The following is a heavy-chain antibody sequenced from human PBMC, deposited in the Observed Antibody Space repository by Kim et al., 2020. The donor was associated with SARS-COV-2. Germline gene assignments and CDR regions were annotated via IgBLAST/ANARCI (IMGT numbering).Heavy chain of an antibody. CDR2: IRGSGGST. V-gene: IGHV3-23*01. Sequence: GGSLRLSCAASGFTFSSYAMSWVRQAPGKGLEWVSAIRGSGGSTYYADSVKGRFTISRDNSKNTLYLQMNSLRAEDTAVYYCAKFEIMPYFDWLGGGWFDSWGQGALVTVSP. J-gene: IGHJ5*01. CDR1: GFTFSSYA. D-gene: IGHD3-9*01. CDR3: AKFEIMPYFDWLGGGWFDS.